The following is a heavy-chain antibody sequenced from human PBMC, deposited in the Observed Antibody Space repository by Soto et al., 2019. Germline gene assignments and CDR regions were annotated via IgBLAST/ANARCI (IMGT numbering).Heavy chain of an antibody. CDR2: IDPSDSYG. V-gene: IGHV5-10-1*01. CDR3: ARHVSDCSGGSCYPYWYFDL. Sequence: EVQLMQSGEEVRKPGESLRISCKGSGYSFTSYWITWVRQMPGKGLEWMGRIDPSDSYGNYGPSFQGHVTFSADKSISTAYLQWSSLKASDTAMYYCARHVSDCSGGSCYPYWYFDLWGRGTLVSVSS. J-gene: IGHJ2*01. D-gene: IGHD2-15*01. CDR1: GYSFTSYW.